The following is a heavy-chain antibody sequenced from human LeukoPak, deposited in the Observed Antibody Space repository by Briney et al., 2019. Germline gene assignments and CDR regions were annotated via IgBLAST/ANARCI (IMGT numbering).Heavy chain of an antibody. J-gene: IGHJ6*03. Sequence: PSETLSLTCAVYGGSFSGYYWSWVRQAPGKGLEWVSAISGSGGSTYYADSVKGRFTISRDNSKNTLYLQMNSLRAEDTAVYYCAGRSTRYFDRGYYYMDVWGKGTTVTVSS. V-gene: IGHV3-23*01. D-gene: IGHD3-9*01. CDR3: AGRSTRYFDRGYYYMDV. CDR1: GGSFSGYY. CDR2: ISGSGGST.